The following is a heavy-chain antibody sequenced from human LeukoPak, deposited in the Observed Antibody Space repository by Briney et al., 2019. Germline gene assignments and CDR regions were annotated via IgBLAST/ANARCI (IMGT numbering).Heavy chain of an antibody. V-gene: IGHV3-9*01. CDR1: GFTFDDYA. D-gene: IGHD3-22*01. J-gene: IGHJ4*02. CDR2: INWNSGSV. CDR3: AKGTGGYYGPFDS. Sequence: ALRLSCAASGFTFDDYALFWVRQAPGKGLEWVSGINWNSGSVDFADSVKSRFTTSRDNAKNSLYLQMNSLRAEDTAFYCAKGTGGYYGPFDSWGQGTLVTVSS.